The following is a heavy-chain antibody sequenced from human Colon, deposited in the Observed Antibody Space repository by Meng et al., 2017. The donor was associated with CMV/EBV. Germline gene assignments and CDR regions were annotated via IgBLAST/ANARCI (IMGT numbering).Heavy chain of an antibody. J-gene: IGHJ1*01. CDR3: ARGWPPDF. V-gene: IGHV3-21*06. CDR1: GFTFSSYW. D-gene: IGHD6-13*01. CDR2: ISHTSDT. Sequence: GESLKISCAASGFTFSSYWMSWVRLAPGKGLEWVASISHTSDTYYADSLKGRFTLSRDNAQNSVYLQMNSLTAEDTAVYYCARGWPPDFWGQGTLVTVSS.